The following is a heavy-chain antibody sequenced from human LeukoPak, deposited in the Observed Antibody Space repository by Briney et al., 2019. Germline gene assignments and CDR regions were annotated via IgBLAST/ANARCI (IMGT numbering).Heavy chain of an antibody. CDR3: AKESGKFDY. CDR1: GLNFDDSA. V-gene: IGHV3-43*02. J-gene: IGHJ4*02. CDR2: ISADGGST. Sequence: GGSLRLSCVASGLNFDDSAMHWVRQAPAKGLEWVSLISADGGSTFSADSVKGRFSISRDNSKNSLYLQMNSLRSEDTAMYYCAKESGKFDYWGQGTLVAVSS.